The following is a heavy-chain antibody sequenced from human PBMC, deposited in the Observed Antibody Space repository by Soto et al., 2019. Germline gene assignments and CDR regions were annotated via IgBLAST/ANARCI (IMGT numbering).Heavy chain of an antibody. V-gene: IGHV3-9*01. D-gene: IGHD6-13*01. J-gene: IGHJ1*01. Sequence: QAGGSLRLSCAASGFTFDDYAMHWVRQVPGKGLEWVSGINWNSGSIGYGDSVKGRFAISRGNAKNSLHLQMNSLSAEDTAFYYCVKDESINWYSGHFRHWGQGTLVTVSS. CDR3: VKDESINWYSGHFRH. CDR1: GFTFDDYA. CDR2: INWNSGSI.